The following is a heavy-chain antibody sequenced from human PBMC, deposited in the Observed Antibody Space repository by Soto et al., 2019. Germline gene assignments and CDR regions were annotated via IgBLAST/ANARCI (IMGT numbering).Heavy chain of an antibody. D-gene: IGHD3-16*02. CDR1: GYTFTRYG. CDR3: AMVDVYVTPSPQDV. Sequence: QVQLVQSRAEVKKPGASVKVSCKASGYTFTRYGIAWARQAPGQGLEWMGWINPYNGNTNYAQNLQGRVTLTTDTSTGTAYIELPSWRSDASAIYYCAMVDVYVTPSPQDVWGKGTTVT. CDR2: INPYNGNT. J-gene: IGHJ6*03. V-gene: IGHV1-18*01.